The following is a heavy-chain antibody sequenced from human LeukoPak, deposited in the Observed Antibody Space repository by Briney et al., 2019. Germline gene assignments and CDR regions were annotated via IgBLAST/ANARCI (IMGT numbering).Heavy chain of an antibody. D-gene: IGHD3-10*01. CDR2: IYDSGST. Sequence: SETLSLTCTVSGGSISSYYWSWIRQPPGKGLEWIGYIYDSGSTNYNPSLKNRVSISADTSKNQFSLKLNSVTAADTGVYYCARASETRGVCFGSGSYYNERGKNWFDPWGQGTLVTVSS. CDR1: GGSISSYY. V-gene: IGHV4-59*01. CDR3: ARASETRGVCFGSGSYYNERGKNWFDP. J-gene: IGHJ5*02.